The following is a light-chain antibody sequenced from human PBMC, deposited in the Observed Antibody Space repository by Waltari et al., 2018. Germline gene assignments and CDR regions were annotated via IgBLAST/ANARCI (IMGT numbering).Light chain of an antibody. Sequence: DFVMTQSPDSLAVSLGERATINCKSSQSVLFDSNNKNYLAWYQQKPGQPPTALIYWASTREAGVPDRFSGSGSGTEFTLTISSLQAEDVAIYYCQQYYNLPLTFGGGTKVEIK. CDR2: WAS. V-gene: IGKV4-1*01. CDR1: QSVLFDSNNKNY. J-gene: IGKJ4*01. CDR3: QQYYNLPLT.